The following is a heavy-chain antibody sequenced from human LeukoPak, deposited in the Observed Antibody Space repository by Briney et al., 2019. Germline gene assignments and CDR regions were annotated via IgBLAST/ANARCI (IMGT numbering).Heavy chain of an antibody. CDR2: ISGSGVTT. V-gene: IGHV3-23*01. CDR1: GFTFSGSA. Sequence: PGGSLRLSCAASGFTFSGSAMHWVRQAPGKGLEWVSAISGSGVTTHYAGSVKGRFSISRDNSKNTLYLQMNSLRAEDTALYYCAKKVVVGATSPYSDFQDWGQGTLVTVSS. J-gene: IGHJ1*01. CDR3: AKKVVVGATSPYSDFQD. D-gene: IGHD1-26*01.